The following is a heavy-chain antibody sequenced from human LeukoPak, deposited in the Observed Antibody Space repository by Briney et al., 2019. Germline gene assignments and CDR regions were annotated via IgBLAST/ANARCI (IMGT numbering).Heavy chain of an antibody. J-gene: IGHJ4*02. CDR3: ARAGYSYGTGYYFDY. V-gene: IGHV4-59*01. CDR2: IYYTGAT. Sequence: ETLSLTCTVSGGSISSYYWSWIRLPPGKGLEWIRYIYYTGATYYNPSPKSRVTISLDTSKNQFSLKLSSVTAADAAIYYCARAGYSYGTGYYFDYWGQGALVTVSS. CDR1: GGSISSYY. D-gene: IGHD5-18*01.